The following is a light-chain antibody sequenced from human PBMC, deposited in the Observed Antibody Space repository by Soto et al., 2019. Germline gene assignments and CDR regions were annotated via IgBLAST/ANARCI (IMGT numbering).Light chain of an antibody. Sequence: QSALTQPASVSGSPGQSITISCTGTSSDVGDHNYVSWYQQQPGKAPKLMIYAVSNRPSGVSNRFSGSKSGNTASLTISGLQAEDEADYYCSSYTTSSTGIFGGGTKVTVL. CDR2: AVS. CDR1: SSDVGDHNY. CDR3: SSYTTSSTGI. V-gene: IGLV2-14*03. J-gene: IGLJ2*01.